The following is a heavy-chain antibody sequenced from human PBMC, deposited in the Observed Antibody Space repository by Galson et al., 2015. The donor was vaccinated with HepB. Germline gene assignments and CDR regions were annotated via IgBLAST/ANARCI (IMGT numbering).Heavy chain of an antibody. D-gene: IGHD5-24*01. Sequence: ETLSLTCTVSGGSISSYYWSWIRQPPGKGLEWIGYIYYSGSTNYNPSLKSRVTISVDTSKNQFSLKLSSVTAADTAVYYCAREGGMATIGFDYWGQGTLVTVSS. CDR1: GGSISSYY. J-gene: IGHJ4*02. CDR2: IYYSGST. CDR3: AREGGMATIGFDY. V-gene: IGHV4-59*01.